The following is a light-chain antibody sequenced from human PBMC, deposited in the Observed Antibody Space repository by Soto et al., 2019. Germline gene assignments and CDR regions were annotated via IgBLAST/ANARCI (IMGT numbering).Light chain of an antibody. CDR3: QQYNNWPIT. CDR1: QTVGSN. J-gene: IGKJ5*01. CDR2: GAS. V-gene: IGKV3-15*01. Sequence: EIVMTQSPATLSVSPGERAALSCRASQTVGSNLAWHQQKPGQAPRLLISGASTRATGIPARFSGSGSGTEFTLTISSLQSEDFAVYYCQQYNNWPITFGQGTRLEIK.